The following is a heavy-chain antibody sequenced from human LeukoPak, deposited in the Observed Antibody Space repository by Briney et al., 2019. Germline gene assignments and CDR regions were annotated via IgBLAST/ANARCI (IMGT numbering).Heavy chain of an antibody. J-gene: IGHJ6*04. CDR2: FDPEDGET. CDR3: ATDRRVRGVMSHYGMDV. D-gene: IGHD3-10*01. V-gene: IGHV1-24*01. Sequence: GATVKVSCKVSGYILTELSMHWVRQAPGKGLEWMGGFDPEDGETIYAQKFQGRVTMTEDTSTDTAYMELSSLRSEDTAVYYCATDRRVRGVMSHYGMDVWGKGTTVTVSS. CDR1: GYILTELS.